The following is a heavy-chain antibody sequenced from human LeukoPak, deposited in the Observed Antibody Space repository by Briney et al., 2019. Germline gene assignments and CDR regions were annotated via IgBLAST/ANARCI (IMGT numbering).Heavy chain of an antibody. V-gene: IGHV1-2*02. CDR2: FNPNSGGT. CDR1: GYTFTGHH. D-gene: IGHD3-10*01. CDR3: ARDFDYGSGSSSSGFFGFDY. J-gene: IGHJ4*02. Sequence: ASLKVSCKASGYTFTGHHMHWVRQAPGQGLEWMGWFNPNSGGTHYAQKFQGRVTMTRDTSINTAYMNLNSLKSDDTAVYYCARDFDYGSGSSSSGFFGFDYWGQGALVTVSS.